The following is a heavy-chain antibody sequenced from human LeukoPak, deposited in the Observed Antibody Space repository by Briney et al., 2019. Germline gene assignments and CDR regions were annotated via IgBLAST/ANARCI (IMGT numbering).Heavy chain of an antibody. Sequence: GASVNVSCKASGYNFATFGFCWVRQAPGHGLEWMGWISANNGKTAYAQKFQGRVTLTTDTSTTTAYLDLRTLRPDDTAVYYCAKVAGDRMDYWGQGTLVTVSS. J-gene: IGHJ4*02. V-gene: IGHV1-18*01. CDR2: ISANNGKT. CDR3: AKVAGDRMDY. CDR1: GYNFATFG. D-gene: IGHD6-13*01.